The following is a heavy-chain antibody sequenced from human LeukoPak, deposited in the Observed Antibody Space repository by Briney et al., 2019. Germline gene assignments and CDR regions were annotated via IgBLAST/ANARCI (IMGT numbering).Heavy chain of an antibody. CDR1: GYRFSSYW. Sequence: GESLKISCKGSGYRFSSYWIGWVRQMPGQGLEWMGIIQPGDSDTRYSPSFQGQVTIPVDKSISTAYLQWSSLKASDTAMYYCARHVKEWLADYWGQGTLVTVSS. CDR2: IQPGDSDT. V-gene: IGHV5-51*01. D-gene: IGHD6-19*01. J-gene: IGHJ4*02. CDR3: ARHVKEWLADY.